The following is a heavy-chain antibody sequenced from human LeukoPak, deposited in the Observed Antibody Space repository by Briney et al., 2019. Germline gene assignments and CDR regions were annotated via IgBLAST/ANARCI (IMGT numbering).Heavy chain of an antibody. V-gene: IGHV3-7*01. D-gene: IGHD6-19*01. Sequence: PGGSLRLSCVASGFSFGKYWMSWVRQAPGKGLEWVANIKLDGSEKNYVDSVKGRFTISRDNTKNSLYLQMNSLRAEDTAVYYCASSGRSGSLDYWGQGTLVTVSS. CDR1: GFSFGKYW. CDR2: IKLDGSEK. J-gene: IGHJ4*02. CDR3: ASSGRSGSLDY.